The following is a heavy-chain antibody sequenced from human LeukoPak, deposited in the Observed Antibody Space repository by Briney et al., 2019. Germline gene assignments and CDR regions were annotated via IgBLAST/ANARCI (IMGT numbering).Heavy chain of an antibody. CDR2: INSDGYST. Sequence: GGSLRLSCAASGFTFSRYWMHWVRQAPGKGLVRVSRINSDGYSTTYADSVKGRFTISRDNAKNTLYLQMNSLRAEDTAVYYCARDLINYEFWSGLFDYWGQGTLVTVSS. J-gene: IGHJ4*02. V-gene: IGHV3-74*01. CDR3: ARDLINYEFWSGLFDY. D-gene: IGHD3-3*01. CDR1: GFTFSRYW.